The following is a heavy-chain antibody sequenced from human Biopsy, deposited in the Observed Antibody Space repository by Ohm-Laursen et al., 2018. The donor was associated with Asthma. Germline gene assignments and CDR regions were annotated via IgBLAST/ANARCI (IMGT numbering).Heavy chain of an antibody. Sequence: SSVKVSCKASGGTFSSNSINWVRQAHGQGLEWMGRIIPIFGPTNYAQKFQGRVTISADDSTSTAYMELSSLSSEDTALYYCARGPEYVRSSGALDYWGQGTLVTVSS. CDR3: ARGPEYVRSSGALDY. D-gene: IGHD2-2*01. V-gene: IGHV1-69*15. CDR2: IIPIFGPT. CDR1: GGTFSSNS. J-gene: IGHJ4*02.